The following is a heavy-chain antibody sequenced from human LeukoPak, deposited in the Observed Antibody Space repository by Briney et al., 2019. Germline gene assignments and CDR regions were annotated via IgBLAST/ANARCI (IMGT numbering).Heavy chain of an antibody. CDR2: INPSGGST. J-gene: IGHJ5*02. CDR1: GYTFTSYY. CDR3: ARDNSVEDTAWWFDP. D-gene: IGHD4-23*01. V-gene: IGHV1-46*01. Sequence: ASVKVSCQASGYTFTSYYMHWVRRAPGQGLEWMGIINPSGGSTRYAQKFQGKVTMTRDISTSTDYMELSSLRSEDTAVYYCARDNSVEDTAWWFDPWGQGTLVTVSS.